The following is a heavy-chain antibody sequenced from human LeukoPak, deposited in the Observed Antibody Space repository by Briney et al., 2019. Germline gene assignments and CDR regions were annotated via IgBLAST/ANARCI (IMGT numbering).Heavy chain of an antibody. Sequence: GGSLRLSCAASGFTFSDYYMSWIRQAPGKGLEWVSYISSSGSTIYYADSVKGRFTISRDNAKNSLYLQMNSLRAEDTAVYYCAREETVDTAMVPHYYYGMDVWGQGTTVTVSS. J-gene: IGHJ6*02. CDR3: AREETVDTAMVPHYYYGMDV. CDR1: GFTFSDYY. D-gene: IGHD5-18*01. V-gene: IGHV3-11*01. CDR2: ISSSGSTI.